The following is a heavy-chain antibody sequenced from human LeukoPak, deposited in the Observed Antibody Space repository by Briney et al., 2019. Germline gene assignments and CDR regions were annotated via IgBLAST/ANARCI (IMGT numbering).Heavy chain of an antibody. CDR2: ISYIEST. D-gene: IGHD3-10*01. Sequence: SETLSLTCIVSGGSISSISFYWGWIRQPPGKGLEWIGYISYIESTNYNPSLKSRVTISIDTSKNEVSLMLTSVTAADTAGYYCASDSISINAFDAWGQGTMVTVSS. CDR3: ASDSISINAFDA. J-gene: IGHJ3*01. CDR1: GGSISSISFY. V-gene: IGHV4-61*05.